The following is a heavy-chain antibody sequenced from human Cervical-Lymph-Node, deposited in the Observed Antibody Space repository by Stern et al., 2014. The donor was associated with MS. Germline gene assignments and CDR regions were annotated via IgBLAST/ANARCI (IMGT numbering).Heavy chain of an antibody. V-gene: IGHV3-30*04. CDR2: ISYEGIDT. Sequence: QVQLVESGGGVVQPGRSLRLSCAASGFVFRRYALHWVRQAPGKGLAWVARISYEGIDTYYTDSVKGRFTVSRDNSNNTVDLEMNSLRLEDTAVYYCAKGGSGSYLDWGQGSLVTVSS. D-gene: IGHD1-26*01. CDR3: AKGGSGSYLD. CDR1: GFVFRRYA. J-gene: IGHJ4*02.